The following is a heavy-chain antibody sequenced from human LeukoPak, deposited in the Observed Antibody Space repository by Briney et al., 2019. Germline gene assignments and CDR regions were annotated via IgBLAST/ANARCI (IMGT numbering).Heavy chain of an antibody. CDR1: GLTFSSYW. J-gene: IGHJ4*02. Sequence: GGSLRPSCAASGLTFSSYWMGWVRKAPGRGREWVPNIKQDGSEKYYVDSVKGRFTISRDNAKNSLYLQMNSLRAEDTAVYYCAREGYDILTGYRYYFDYWGQGTLVTVSS. V-gene: IGHV3-7*01. CDR2: IKQDGSEK. D-gene: IGHD3-9*01. CDR3: AREGYDILTGYRYYFDY.